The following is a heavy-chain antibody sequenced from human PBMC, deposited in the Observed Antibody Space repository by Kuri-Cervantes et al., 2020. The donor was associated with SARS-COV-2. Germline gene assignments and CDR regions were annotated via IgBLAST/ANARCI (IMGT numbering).Heavy chain of an antibody. CDR1: GGSFSGYY. J-gene: IGHJ5*02. V-gene: IGHV4-34*01. CDR3: ARTPPRFYYGSGSYYSS. CDR2: INHSGST. Sequence: SETLSLTCAVYGGSFSGYYWSWIRQPPGKGLEWIGVINHSGSTNYNPSLKSRVTISVDTSKNQFSLKLSSVTAADTAVYYCARTPPRFYYGSGSYYSSWGQGTLVTVSS. D-gene: IGHD3-10*01.